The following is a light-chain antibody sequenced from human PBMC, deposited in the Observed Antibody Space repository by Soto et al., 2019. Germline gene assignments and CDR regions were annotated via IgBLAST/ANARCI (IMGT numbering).Light chain of an antibody. V-gene: IGKV3-15*01. Sequence: EIVMTQSPATLSVSPGESATLSCRASQSVSSKLAWYQQKPGQAPRLLIYGASTRATGIPARFSGSGSGTEFTLTISGLQSEDFAVYYCQQYNTWYTFGQGTKLEIK. CDR3: QQYNTWYT. CDR2: GAS. J-gene: IGKJ2*01. CDR1: QSVSSK.